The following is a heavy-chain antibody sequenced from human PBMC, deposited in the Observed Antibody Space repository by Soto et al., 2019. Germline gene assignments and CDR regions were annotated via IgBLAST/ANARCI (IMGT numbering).Heavy chain of an antibody. Sequence: QVQLQQWGAGLLKPSETLSLTCVVSGGSLSDYFWSWIRQPPGMALEWTGEINHLGSINYNPSLKSRVTMSVDTSKYQFSLTLNSVTAADTATYYCARGGISHWAYFYYMDVWDRGTTVTVSS. CDR2: INHLGSI. CDR1: GGSLSDYF. V-gene: IGHV4-34*01. D-gene: IGHD2-21*01. J-gene: IGHJ6*03. CDR3: ARGGISHWAYFYYMDV.